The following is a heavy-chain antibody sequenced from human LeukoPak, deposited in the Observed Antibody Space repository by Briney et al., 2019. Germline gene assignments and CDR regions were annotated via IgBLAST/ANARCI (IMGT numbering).Heavy chain of an antibody. CDR1: GFTFSSYG. D-gene: IGHD2-15*01. J-gene: IGHJ4*02. CDR2: IWYDGSNK. CDR3: ARTDRRYCSGGSCYSADY. Sequence: GGSLRLSCAASGFTFSSYGMHWVRQAPGKGLEWVAVIWYDGSNKYYADSVKGRFTISRDNSKNTLYLQMNSLRAEDTAVYYCARTDRRYCSGGSCYSADYWGQGTLVTVSS. V-gene: IGHV3-33*01.